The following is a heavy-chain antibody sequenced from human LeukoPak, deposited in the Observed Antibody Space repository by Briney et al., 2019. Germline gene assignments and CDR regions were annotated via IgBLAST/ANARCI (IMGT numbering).Heavy chain of an antibody. J-gene: IGHJ6*02. Sequence: GGSLRLSCAASGFTFSSYAMSWVRQAPGKGLEWVSAISGSGGSTYYADSVKGRFTISRDNSKNTLYLQMNSLRAEDTAVYYCAKLGLTITGTMVDEIYYGMDVWGQGTTVTVS. CDR2: ISGSGGST. D-gene: IGHD1-7*01. CDR3: AKLGLTITGTMVDEIYYGMDV. CDR1: GFTFSSYA. V-gene: IGHV3-23*01.